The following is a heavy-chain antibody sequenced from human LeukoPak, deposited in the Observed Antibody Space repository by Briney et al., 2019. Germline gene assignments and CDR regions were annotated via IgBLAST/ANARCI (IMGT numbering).Heavy chain of an antibody. D-gene: IGHD6-19*01. V-gene: IGHV3-74*01. CDR3: ARAPRIAVAGDGWEVDY. CDR1: GFTFSSYW. J-gene: IGHJ4*02. CDR2: INSDGSST. Sequence: PGGSLRLSCAASGFTFSSYWMHWVRQAPGKGLVWVSRINSDGSSTSYADSVKGRFTISRDNAKNTLYLQMNSLRAEDTAVYYCARAPRIAVAGDGWEVDYWGQGTLVTVSS.